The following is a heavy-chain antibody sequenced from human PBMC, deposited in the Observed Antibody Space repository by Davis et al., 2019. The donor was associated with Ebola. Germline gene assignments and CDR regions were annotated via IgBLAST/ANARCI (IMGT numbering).Heavy chain of an antibody. CDR3: ASSSDSYYYYYMDV. V-gene: IGHV1-2*04. Sequence: ASVKVSCKASGYTFTGYYMHWVRQAPGQGLEWMGWINPNSGGTNYAQKFQGWVTMTRDTSISTAYMELSRLRSDDTAVYYCASSSDSYYYYYMDVWGKGTTVTVSS. J-gene: IGHJ6*03. CDR1: GYTFTGYY. CDR2: INPNSGGT.